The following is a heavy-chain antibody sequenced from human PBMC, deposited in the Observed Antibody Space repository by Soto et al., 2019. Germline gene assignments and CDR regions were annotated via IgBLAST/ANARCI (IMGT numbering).Heavy chain of an antibody. D-gene: IGHD5-12*01. J-gene: IGHJ5*01. V-gene: IGHV3-74*01. CDR1: GFTFSRYW. Sequence: GGSLRLSCAASGFTFSRYWMHWVRQAPGKGLVWVSRINSDGSSTGYADSVKGRFTISRDNAKSTLYLQMYSLRAEDTAVYYCARNAYSGFESWGQGTLVTVSS. CDR2: INSDGSST. CDR3: ARNAYSGFES.